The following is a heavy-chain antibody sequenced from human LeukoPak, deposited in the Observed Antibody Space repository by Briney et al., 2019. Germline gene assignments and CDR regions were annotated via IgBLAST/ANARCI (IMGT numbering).Heavy chain of an antibody. Sequence: GGSLRLSCAASGFTVSSNYMSWVRQAPGKGLEWVSVIYSGGSTYYADSVKSRFTISRDNSKNTLYLQMNSLRAEDTAVYYCARETVVTATIDYWGQGTLVTVSS. V-gene: IGHV3-66*01. CDR1: GFTVSSNY. J-gene: IGHJ4*02. D-gene: IGHD2-21*02. CDR3: ARETVVTATIDY. CDR2: IYSGGST.